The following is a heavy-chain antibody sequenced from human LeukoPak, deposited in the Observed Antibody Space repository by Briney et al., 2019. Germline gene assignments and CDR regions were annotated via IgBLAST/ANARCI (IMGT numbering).Heavy chain of an antibody. V-gene: IGHV1-8*01. Sequence: ASVKVSCKASGYTFTSYDINWVRQATGQGLEWMGWMNPNSGNTGYAQKFQGRVTMTRNTSISTAYMELSNLRSEDTAVYYCARIGTRYSYGYGRNWFDPWGQGTLVTVSS. CDR1: GYTFTSYD. CDR3: ARIGTRYSYGYGRNWFDP. D-gene: IGHD5-18*01. CDR2: MNPNSGNT. J-gene: IGHJ5*02.